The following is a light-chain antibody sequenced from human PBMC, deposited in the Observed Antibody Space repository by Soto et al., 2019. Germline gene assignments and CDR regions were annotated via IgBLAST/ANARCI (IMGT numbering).Light chain of an antibody. CDR2: DAS. J-gene: IGKJ5*01. Sequence: EIVLTQSPATLSLSPGERATLSCRASQSVSSYLAWYQQKPGQAPRLLIDDASNRATGIPARCSGSGSGTDFTLTISSLEPEDFGVYYCQQRSNWPPITFGQGTRLEIK. CDR1: QSVSSY. CDR3: QQRSNWPPIT. V-gene: IGKV3-11*01.